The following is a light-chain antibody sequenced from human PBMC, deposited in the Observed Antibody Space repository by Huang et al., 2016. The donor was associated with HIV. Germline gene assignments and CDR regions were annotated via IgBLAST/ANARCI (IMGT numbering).Light chain of an antibody. CDR1: QSVRDK. CDR3: QQYESWPPLT. Sequence: EIVMTQSPDTLSVSPGERATLSCRASQSVRDKLAWYQQKPGQAHRRLLHATSTRAAGVPARFSGSGSGTEFTLTISSLQSEDCGVYYCQQYESWPPLTFGGGTKVEIK. CDR2: ATS. V-gene: IGKV3-15*01. J-gene: IGKJ4*01.